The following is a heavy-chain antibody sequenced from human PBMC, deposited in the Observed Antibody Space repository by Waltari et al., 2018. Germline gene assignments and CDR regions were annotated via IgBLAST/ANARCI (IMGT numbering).Heavy chain of an antibody. CDR3: ARRGIAAAGPSPYFDY. D-gene: IGHD6-13*01. Sequence: QLQLQESGPGLVKPSETLSLTCTVPGGSISSSRYYWGWIRQPPGKGLEWIGSIYYSGSTYYNPSLKSRVTISVDTSKNQFSLKLSSVTAADTAVYYCARRGIAAAGPSPYFDYWGQGTLVTVSS. V-gene: IGHV4-39*01. J-gene: IGHJ4*02. CDR2: IYYSGST. CDR1: GGSISSSRYY.